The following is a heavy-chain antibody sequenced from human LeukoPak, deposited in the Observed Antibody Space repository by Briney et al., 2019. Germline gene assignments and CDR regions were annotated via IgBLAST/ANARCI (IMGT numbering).Heavy chain of an antibody. CDR2: IIPILGIA. V-gene: IGHV1-69*04. D-gene: IGHD6-19*01. CDR3: ARDASIAVAGTPFRYFDY. Sequence: ASVKVSCKASGGTFSSYTISWVRQAPGQGLAWMGRIIPILGIANYAQKFQGRVTITADKSTSTAYMELSSLRSEDTAVYYCARDASIAVAGTPFRYFDYWGQGTLVTVSS. CDR1: GGTFSSYT. J-gene: IGHJ4*02.